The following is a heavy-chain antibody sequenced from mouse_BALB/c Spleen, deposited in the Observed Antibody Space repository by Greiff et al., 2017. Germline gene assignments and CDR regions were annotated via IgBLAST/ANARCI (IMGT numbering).Heavy chain of an antibody. CDR1: GYSITSGYY. J-gene: IGHJ4*01. CDR3: AQYYYGNYAMDY. V-gene: IGHV3-6*02. CDR2: ISYDGSN. D-gene: IGHD2-1*01. Sequence: EVHLVESGPGLVKPSQSLSLTCSVTGYSITSGYYWNWIRQFPGNKLEWMGYISYDGSNNYNPSLKNRISITRDTSKNQFFLKLNSVTTEDTATYYCAQYYYGNYAMDYWGQGTSVTVSS.